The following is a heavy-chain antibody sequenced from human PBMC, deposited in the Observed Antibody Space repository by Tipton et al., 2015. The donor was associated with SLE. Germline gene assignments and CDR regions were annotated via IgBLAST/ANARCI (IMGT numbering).Heavy chain of an antibody. CDR1: GDSISANSYH. CDR2: VYYSGST. D-gene: IGHD6-19*01. CDR3: AKTTVYSNDWPYFDH. J-gene: IGHJ4*02. V-gene: IGHV4-39*07. Sequence: GLVKPSETLSFICTVSGDSISANSYHWGWVRQPPGKGLEWIGNVYYSGSTYYSASLRSRVTISLDRSKNHFSLTLNSVTAADTAVYYCAKTTVYSNDWPYFDHWGQGTLVTVSS.